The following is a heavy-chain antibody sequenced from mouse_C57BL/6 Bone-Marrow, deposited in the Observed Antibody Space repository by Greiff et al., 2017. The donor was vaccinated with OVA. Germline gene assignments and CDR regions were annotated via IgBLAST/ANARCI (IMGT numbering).Heavy chain of an antibody. V-gene: IGHV1-55*01. J-gene: IGHJ2*01. D-gene: IGHD2-4*01. CDR1: GYTFTSYW. CDR2: IYPGSGST. Sequence: VQLQQPGAELVKPGASVKMSCKASGYTFTSYWITWVKQRPGQGLEWIGDIYPGSGSTNYNEKFKSKATLTVDTSSSTVYMEISSLSAEDSAVYCCARESYYDYDGYSFDYWGQGTTLTVSS. CDR3: ARESYYDYDGYSFDY.